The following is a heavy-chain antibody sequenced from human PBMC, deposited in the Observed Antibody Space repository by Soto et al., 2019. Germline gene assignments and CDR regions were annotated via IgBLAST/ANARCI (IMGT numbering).Heavy chain of an antibody. V-gene: IGHV1-69*08. D-gene: IGHD3-22*01. CDR2: IIPILGIA. J-gene: IGHJ4*02. Sequence: QVQLVQSGAEVKKPGSSVKVSCMASGGTFSSYTITWVRQAPGQVLEWMGSIIPILGIANYAQKFQGRVTITADKSTSTVYMALSSLGSVDTALYYCAGDVASYYDCSGILAGGSWSQGTLVTVSS. CDR1: GGTFSSYT. CDR3: AGDVASYYDCSGILAGGS.